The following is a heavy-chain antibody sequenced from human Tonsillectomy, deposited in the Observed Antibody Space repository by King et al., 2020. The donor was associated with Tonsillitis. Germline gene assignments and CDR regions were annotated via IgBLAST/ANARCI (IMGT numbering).Heavy chain of an antibody. CDR2: LNWDGSST. J-gene: IGHJ4*02. CDR1: GFTLISYW. CDR3: ARALGPDY. V-gene: IGHV3-74*01. Sequence: VQLVESGGGLVQPVGSMRLCCGASGFTLISYWRYWVRQAPGKVLVWVSLLNWDGSSTNYADAVKGRFTISRDNAKNTLHLKMNSLRAEDTAVYYCARALGPDYWGQGTLVTVSS.